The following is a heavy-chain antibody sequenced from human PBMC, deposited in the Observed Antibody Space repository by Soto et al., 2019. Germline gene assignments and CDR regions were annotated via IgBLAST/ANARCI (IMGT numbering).Heavy chain of an antibody. D-gene: IGHD3-3*01. Sequence: ETLSLTYTVSGGSISSYYWSWIRQPPGKGLEWIGYIYYSGSTNYNPSLKSRVTISVDTSKNQFSLKLSSVTAADTAVYYCARGAGLGKSGQQIDYYDGMDVWGQGTTVTVS. J-gene: IGHJ6*02. CDR2: IYYSGST. V-gene: IGHV4-59*01. CDR3: ARGAGLGKSGQQIDYYDGMDV. CDR1: GGSISSYY.